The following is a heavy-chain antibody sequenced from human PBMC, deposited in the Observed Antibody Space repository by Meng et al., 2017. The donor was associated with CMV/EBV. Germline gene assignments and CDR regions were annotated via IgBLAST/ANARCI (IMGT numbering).Heavy chain of an antibody. D-gene: IGHD2-2*01. V-gene: IGHV3-53*01. CDR2: LYSGGST. CDR3: ARQTVVPAAIGFTGWFDP. CDR1: GFSVSSNY. Sequence: SGFSVSSNYMSWVRQAPGKGLEWVSVLYSGGSTYYVDSVKGRFTISRDNSKNTLYLQMNSLRAEDTAVYYCARQTVVPAAIGFTGWFDPWGQGTLVTVSS. J-gene: IGHJ5*02.